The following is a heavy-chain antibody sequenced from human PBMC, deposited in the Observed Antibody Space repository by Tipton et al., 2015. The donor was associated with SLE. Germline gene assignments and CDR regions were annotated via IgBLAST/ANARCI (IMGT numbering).Heavy chain of an antibody. V-gene: IGHV4-59*11. Sequence: TLSLTCTVSGGSISSHYWSWIRQPPGKGLEWIGYIYYSGSTNYNPSLKSRVTISVDTSKNQFSLKLSSVTAADTAVYYCASSPPIYCSGGSCYPDAFDIWGQGTMVTVSS. CDR1: GGSISSHY. CDR2: IYYSGST. D-gene: IGHD2-15*01. J-gene: IGHJ3*02. CDR3: ASSPPIYCSGGSCYPDAFDI.